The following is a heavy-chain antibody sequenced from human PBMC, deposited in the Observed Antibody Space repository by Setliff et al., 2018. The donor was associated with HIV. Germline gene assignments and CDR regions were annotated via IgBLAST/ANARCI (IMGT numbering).Heavy chain of an antibody. D-gene: IGHD1-1*01. V-gene: IGHV7-4-1*02. Sequence: ASVKVSCKASGYSFSNYAINWVRQAPGQGLEWMGWININTGNPTYAQGFTGRFVCSLDTSVSTAYLQTSSLKAEDTAVYYCARARWNDVSTLYSSDLWGQGTLVTVSS. J-gene: IGHJ5*02. CDR1: GYSFSNYA. CDR2: ININTGNP. CDR3: ARARWNDVSTLYSSDL.